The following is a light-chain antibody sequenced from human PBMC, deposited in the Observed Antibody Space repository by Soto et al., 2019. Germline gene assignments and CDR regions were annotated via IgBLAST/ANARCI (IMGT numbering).Light chain of an antibody. J-gene: IGLJ1*01. CDR2: DVS. CDR3: SSYTSSSLYV. V-gene: IGLV2-14*01. CDR1: SSDVGGSNY. Sequence: ALAQPASVSGSPGQSITISCTGTSSDVGGSNYVSWYQQLPGKAPKLMIYDVSDRPSGVSNRFSGSKSGNTASLTISGLQAEDEADYYCSSYTSSSLYVFGTGTKVTVL.